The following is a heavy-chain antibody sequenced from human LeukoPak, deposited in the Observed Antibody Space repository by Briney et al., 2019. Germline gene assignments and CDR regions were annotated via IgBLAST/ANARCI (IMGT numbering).Heavy chain of an antibody. CDR3: ARDVEAYYDSSGYYGFWFDP. CDR2: IRYDGRSQ. CDR1: GFTFSSYG. D-gene: IGHD3-22*01. V-gene: IGHV3-30*02. Sequence: GGSLRLSCAASGFTFSSYGIHWVRQAPGKGLESVAFIRYDGRSQDYADSVKGRFTISRDNAKNSLYLQMNSLRAEDTAVYYCARDVEAYYDSSGYYGFWFDPWGQGTLVTVSS. J-gene: IGHJ5*02.